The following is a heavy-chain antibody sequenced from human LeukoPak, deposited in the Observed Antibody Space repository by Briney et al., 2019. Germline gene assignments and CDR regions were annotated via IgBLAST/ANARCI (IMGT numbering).Heavy chain of an antibody. D-gene: IGHD6-13*01. CDR2: ISWNSGSI. CDR3: AKLGAAADGYYFDY. CDR1: GFTFDDYA. J-gene: IGHJ4*02. Sequence: GGSLRLSCAASGFTFDDYAMHWVRQAPGKGLEWVSGISWNSGSIGYADSVKGRFTISRDSAKNSLYLQMNSLRAEDTALYYCAKLGAAADGYYFDYWGQGTLVTVSS. V-gene: IGHV3-9*01.